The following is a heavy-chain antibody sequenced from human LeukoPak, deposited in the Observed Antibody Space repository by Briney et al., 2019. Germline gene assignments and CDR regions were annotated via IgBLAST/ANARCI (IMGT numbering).Heavy chain of an antibody. CDR3: ARVGGTAAAGIKAWDY. D-gene: IGHD6-13*01. V-gene: IGHV7-4-1*02. J-gene: IGHJ4*02. CDR1: GYTFTSYA. CDR2: INTNTGNP. Sequence: ASVTVSCKASGYTFTSYAMHWVRQAPGQGLEWMGWINTNTGNPTYAQGFTGRFVFSLDTSVSTAYLQISSLKAEDTAVYYCARVGGTAAAGIKAWDYWGQGTLVTVSS.